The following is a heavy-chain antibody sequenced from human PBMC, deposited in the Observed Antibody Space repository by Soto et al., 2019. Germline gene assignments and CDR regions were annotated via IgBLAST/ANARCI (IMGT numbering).Heavy chain of an antibody. V-gene: IGHV3-23*01. CDR2: ISGSGGST. CDR1: GFTFSSYA. J-gene: IGHJ6*03. Sequence: GGSLRLSCAASGFTFSSYAMSWVRQAPGKGLEWVSAISGSGGSTYYADSVKGRFTISRDNSKNTLYLQMNSLRAEDTAVYYCAKDSWPTYLNYYYYMDVWGKGTTVPVSS. CDR3: AKDSWPTYLNYYYYMDV. D-gene: IGHD1-26*01.